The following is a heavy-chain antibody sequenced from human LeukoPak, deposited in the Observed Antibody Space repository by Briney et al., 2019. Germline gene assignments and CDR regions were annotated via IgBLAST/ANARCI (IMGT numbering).Heavy chain of an antibody. D-gene: IGHD3-3*01. CDR2: IYYSGST. CDR3: ARGELRFLEWFEAGPSSMDV. V-gene: IGHV4-59*01. Sequence: PSETLSLTCTVSGGSISSYYWSRIRQPPGKGLEWIGYIYYSGSTNYNPSLKSRVTISVDTSKNQFSLELSSVTAADTAVYYCARGELRFLEWFEAGPSSMDVWGKGTTVTVSS. J-gene: IGHJ6*03. CDR1: GGSISSYY.